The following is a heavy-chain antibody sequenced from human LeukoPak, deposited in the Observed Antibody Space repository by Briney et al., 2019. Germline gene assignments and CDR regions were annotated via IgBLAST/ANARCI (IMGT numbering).Heavy chain of an antibody. CDR3: ARYCSSTSCYIRGYY. CDR1: GFTFSNYW. Sequence: GGSLRLSWASYGFTFSNYWMNWVRQAPGKGLEWVANIKQDGSEKYYVDSVKGRFTISRDNAKNSLYLQMNSLRAEDTAVYYCARYCSSTSCYIRGYYWGQGTLVTVSS. CDR2: IKQDGSEK. J-gene: IGHJ4*02. D-gene: IGHD2-2*02. V-gene: IGHV3-7*01.